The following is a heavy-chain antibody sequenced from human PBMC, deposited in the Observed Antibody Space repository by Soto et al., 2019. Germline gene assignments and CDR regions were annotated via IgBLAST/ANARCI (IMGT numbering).Heavy chain of an antibody. CDR2: ISWNSGSI. J-gene: IGHJ3*02. V-gene: IGHV3-9*01. D-gene: IGHD5-18*01. CDR3: AKGGPRGYSYGRLEAFDI. CDR1: GFTFDDYA. Sequence: EVQLVESGGGLVQPGRSLRLSCAASGFTFDDYAMHWVRHAPGKGLEWVSGISWNSGSIGYADSVKGRFTISRDNAKNSLYLQMNSLRAEDTDLYYCAKGGPRGYSYGRLEAFDIWGQGTMVTVSS.